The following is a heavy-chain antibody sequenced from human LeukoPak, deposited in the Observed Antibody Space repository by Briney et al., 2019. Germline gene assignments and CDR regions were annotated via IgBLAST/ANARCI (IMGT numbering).Heavy chain of an antibody. V-gene: IGHV3-23*01. J-gene: IGHJ3*02. CDR1: GFTLHFPA. CDR2: FNRSGSST. CDR3: VKDSRYSGSFNDAFDI. Sequence: GGSLSLSCAPPGFTLHFPAIIWGRPAPRQGLEGVSAFNRSGSSTYYTGSVKSRFTISRDNSNNTLYLQMNSLRVEDTAVYYCVKDSRYSGSFNDAFDIWGQGTIVIVSS. D-gene: IGHD1-26*01.